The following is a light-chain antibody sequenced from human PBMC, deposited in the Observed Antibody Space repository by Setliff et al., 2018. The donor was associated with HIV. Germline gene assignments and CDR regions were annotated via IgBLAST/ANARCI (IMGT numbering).Light chain of an antibody. V-gene: IGLV2-14*01. CDR2: EVS. J-gene: IGLJ1*01. CDR1: SNDFGSYDY. Sequence: QSALAQPASVSGSPGQSITISCTGTSNDFGSYDYVSWYQHQPGKVPKLMIYEVSNRPSGVSDRFSGSKSGNTASLTISELQAEDEADYFCCSFANSYTSFYVFGTGTKVTVL. CDR3: CSFANSYTSFYV.